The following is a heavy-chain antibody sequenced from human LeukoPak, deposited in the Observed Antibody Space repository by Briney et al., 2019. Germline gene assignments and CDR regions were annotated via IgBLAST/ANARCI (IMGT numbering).Heavy chain of an antibody. D-gene: IGHD5-24*01. Sequence: GGSLRLSCAASGFTFSGCGMHWVRQAPGKGLEWVAVISYDGSNKYYADSVKGRFTISRDNSKNTLYLQMNSLRAGDTAVYYCAKDSMGRDGYIPFDYWGQGTLVTVSS. V-gene: IGHV3-30*18. J-gene: IGHJ4*02. CDR3: AKDSMGRDGYIPFDY. CDR2: ISYDGSNK. CDR1: GFTFSGCG.